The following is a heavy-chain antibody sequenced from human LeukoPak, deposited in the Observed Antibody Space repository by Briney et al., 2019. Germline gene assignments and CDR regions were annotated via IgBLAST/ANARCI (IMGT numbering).Heavy chain of an antibody. V-gene: IGHV3-30*01. CDR1: GFTFSNYG. CDR2: ISSGGSYE. D-gene: IGHD3-10*01. Sequence: PGESLRLSCAASGFTFSNYGMNWVRQAPGKGLEWVSLISSGGSYEYYADSVKGGFTISRDNSKNTLYMQVKSLRAEDTAVCYFARDSTYYHDSGSSVPHYFYNSGQATLVTVPS. CDR3: ARDSTYYHDSGSSVPHYFYN. J-gene: IGHJ4*02.